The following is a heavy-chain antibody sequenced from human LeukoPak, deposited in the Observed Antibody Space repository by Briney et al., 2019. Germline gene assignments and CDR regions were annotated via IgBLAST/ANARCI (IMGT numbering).Heavy chain of an antibody. CDR3: ATGGITTIVANQPFDY. CDR2: FDPEDGET. V-gene: IGHV1-24*01. D-gene: IGHD3-22*01. J-gene: IGHJ4*02. CDR1: GYTLTELS. Sequence: ASVKVSCKVSGYTLTELSMHWVRQAPGKGLEWMGGFDPEDGETIYAQKFQGRVTMTEDTSTDTAYMELSSLRSEDTAVYYCATGGITTIVANQPFDYWGQGTLVTVSS.